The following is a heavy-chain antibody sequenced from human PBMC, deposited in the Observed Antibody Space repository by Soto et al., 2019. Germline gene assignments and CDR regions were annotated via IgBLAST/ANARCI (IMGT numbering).Heavy chain of an antibody. CDR3: AKNQWFGDPLRS. CDR1: GRNIRSYA. CDR2: ISGSGGST. V-gene: IGHV3-23*01. J-gene: IGHJ5*02. D-gene: IGHD3-10*01. Sequence: VLSKRLSCAASGRNIRSYAMSWVSQTTGKGLEWVSAISGSGGSTYYADSVKGRFTISRDNSKNTLYLQMNSLRAEDTAVYYCAKNQWFGDPLRSWGQGTLVTVSS.